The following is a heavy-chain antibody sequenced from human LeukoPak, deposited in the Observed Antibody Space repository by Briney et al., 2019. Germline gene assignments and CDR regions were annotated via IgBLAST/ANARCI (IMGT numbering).Heavy chain of an antibody. V-gene: IGHV1-69*05. CDR1: GGTFSSYA. Sequence: SVKFSCKASGGTFSSYAISWVRQAPGQGLEWMGGIIPIFGTANYAQKFQGRVTITTDESTSTAYMELSSLRSEDTAVYYCASAMYYYDSSGYYPPFDYWGQGTLVTVSS. CDR3: ASAMYYYDSSGYYPPFDY. CDR2: IIPIFGTA. D-gene: IGHD3-22*01. J-gene: IGHJ4*02.